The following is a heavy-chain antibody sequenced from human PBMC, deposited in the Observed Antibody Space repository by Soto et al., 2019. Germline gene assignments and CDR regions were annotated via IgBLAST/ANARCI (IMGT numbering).Heavy chain of an antibody. CDR3: ARVRATDYEIDY. CDR2: IKRDGSEK. D-gene: IGHD4-17*01. Sequence: PGGSLRLSCAASGFIFSTYWMTWVRQAPGKGLEWVANIKRDGSEKYYVDFVKGRFTISRDNADNSVFLDMNNLRVDDTATYYCARVRATDYEIDYWGQGALVTVSS. V-gene: IGHV3-7*03. J-gene: IGHJ4*02. CDR1: GFIFSTYW.